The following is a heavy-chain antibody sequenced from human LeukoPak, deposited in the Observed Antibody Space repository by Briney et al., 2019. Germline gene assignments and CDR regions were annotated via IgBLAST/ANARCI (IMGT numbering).Heavy chain of an antibody. D-gene: IGHD4-17*01. CDR2: ISYDGSNK. V-gene: IGHV3-30-3*01. CDR3: AKDRADNGDRLRFDP. J-gene: IGHJ5*02. CDR1: GFTFSSYA. Sequence: PGGSLRLSCAASGFTFSSYAMHWVRQAPGKGLEWVAVISYDGSNKYYADSVKGRFTISRDNSKNTLYLQMDSLRAEDMAVYYCAKDRADNGDRLRFDPWGQGTLVTVSS.